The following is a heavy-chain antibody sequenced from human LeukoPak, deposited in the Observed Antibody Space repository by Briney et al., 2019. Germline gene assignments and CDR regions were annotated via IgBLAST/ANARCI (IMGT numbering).Heavy chain of an antibody. V-gene: IGHV3-21*01. D-gene: IGHD6-13*01. J-gene: IGHJ4*02. Sequence: GGSLRLSRAASGFTFSSYSMNWVRQAPGKGLEWVSSISSSSSYIYYADSVKGRFTISRDNAKNSLYLQMNSLRAEDTAVYYCAKAALAAAGFFDYWGQGTLVTVSS. CDR3: AKAALAAAGFFDY. CDR1: GFTFSSYS. CDR2: ISSSSSYI.